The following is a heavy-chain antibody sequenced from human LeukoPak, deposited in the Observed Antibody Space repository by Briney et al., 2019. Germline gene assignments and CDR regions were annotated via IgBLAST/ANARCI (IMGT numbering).Heavy chain of an antibody. CDR1: GYTFTSYG. CDR3: ARALGAYDY. CDR2: INPNSGGT. D-gene: IGHD3-16*01. Sequence: GASVKVSCRASGYTFTSYGISWVRQAPGQGLEWMGWINPNSGGTNYAQKFQGRVTMTRDTSISTAYMELSRLRSDDTAVYYCARALGAYDYWGQGTLVTVSS. V-gene: IGHV1-2*02. J-gene: IGHJ4*02.